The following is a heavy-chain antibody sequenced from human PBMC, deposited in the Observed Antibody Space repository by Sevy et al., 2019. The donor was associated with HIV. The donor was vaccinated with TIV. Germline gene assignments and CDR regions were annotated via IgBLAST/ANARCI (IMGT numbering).Heavy chain of an antibody. Sequence: SETLSLTCTVSGGSISTYYWSWIRQPPGKGLEWIGYIYYSGSTNSSPSLKSRVTISVDTSRNQFSLNLNSVTAADTAVYYCARGYYSNFDYWGQGILVTVSS. D-gene: IGHD3-22*01. CDR3: ARGYYSNFDY. V-gene: IGHV4-59*01. CDR2: IYYSGST. J-gene: IGHJ4*02. CDR1: GGSISTYY.